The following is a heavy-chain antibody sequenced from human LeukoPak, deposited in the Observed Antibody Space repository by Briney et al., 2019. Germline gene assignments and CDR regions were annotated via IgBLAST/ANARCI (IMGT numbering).Heavy chain of an antibody. D-gene: IGHD6-19*01. CDR2: ISSSSSYI. V-gene: IGHV3-21*01. CDR1: GFTFSSYS. CDR3: ARDKTGSGWYDAFDI. J-gene: IGHJ3*02. Sequence: GGSLRLSCAASGFTFSSYSMNWVRQAPGKGLEWVSSISSSSSYIYYADSVKGRFTISRDNAKNSLYLQMNSLRAEDTAVYYCARDKTGSGWYDAFDIWGQGTMVTVSS.